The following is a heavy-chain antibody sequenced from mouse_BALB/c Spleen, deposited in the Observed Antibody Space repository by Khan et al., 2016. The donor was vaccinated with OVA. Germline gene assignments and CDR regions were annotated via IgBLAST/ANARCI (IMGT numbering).Heavy chain of an antibody. CDR1: GFNIKDYY. V-gene: IGHV14-1*02. CDR3: TRDGYSPWFVY. J-gene: IGHJ3*01. Sequence: VQLQQSGAELVRPGALVKLSCKASGFNIKDYYIHWVKQRPEQGLEWIGWIDPENGNTIYDPKFQGKATITADTSSNTAYLQLSSLTSEDTAVDYCTRDGYSPWFVYWGQGLWSLSLQ. D-gene: IGHD2-3*01. CDR2: IDPENGNT.